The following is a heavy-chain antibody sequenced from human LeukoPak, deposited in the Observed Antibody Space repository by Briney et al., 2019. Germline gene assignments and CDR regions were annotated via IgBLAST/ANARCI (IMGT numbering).Heavy chain of an antibody. CDR2: IYTSGSS. CDR3: AGGSWLVNYFDY. Sequence: PSETLSLTCTVSGDSISSGSYYWSWIRQPAGKGLEWIGRIYTSGSSNYNPSLKSRVTISLDTSKNQFSLKLSSVTAADTAVYYCAGGSWLVNYFDYWGQGTLVTVSS. V-gene: IGHV4-61*02. CDR1: GDSISSGSYY. D-gene: IGHD6-19*01. J-gene: IGHJ4*02.